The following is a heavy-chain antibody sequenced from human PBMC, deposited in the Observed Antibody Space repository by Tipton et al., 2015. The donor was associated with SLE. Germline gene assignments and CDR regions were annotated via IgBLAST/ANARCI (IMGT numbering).Heavy chain of an antibody. Sequence: TLSLTCTVSGGSISSYYWSWVRQPPGKGLEWIGYIYYSGSTNYNPSLKSRVTISVDTSKNQFSLKLSSVTAADTAVYYCASLGDWYFDLWGRGTLVTVSS. CDR2: IYYSGST. D-gene: IGHD3-10*01. CDR3: ASLGDWYFDL. V-gene: IGHV4-59*08. CDR1: GGSISSYY. J-gene: IGHJ2*01.